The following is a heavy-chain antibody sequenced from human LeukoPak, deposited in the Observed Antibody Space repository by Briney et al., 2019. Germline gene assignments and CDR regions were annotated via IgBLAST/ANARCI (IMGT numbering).Heavy chain of an antibody. J-gene: IGHJ6*03. V-gene: IGHV3-21*01. CDR1: GFTFSSYS. CDR2: ISSSSSYI. Sequence: PGGSLRLSCAASGFTFSSYSMNWVRQAPGKGLEWVSSISSSSSYIYYADSVKGRFTIYRDNAKNSLYLQMNSLRAEDTAVYYCARGMATIDGYYYYMDVWGKGTTVTVSS. CDR3: ARGMATIDGYYYYMDV. D-gene: IGHD5-24*01.